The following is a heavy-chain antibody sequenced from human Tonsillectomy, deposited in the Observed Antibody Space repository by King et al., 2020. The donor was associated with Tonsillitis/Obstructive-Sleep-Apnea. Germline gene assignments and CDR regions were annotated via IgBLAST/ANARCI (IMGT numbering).Heavy chain of an antibody. CDR2: IWYDGSNK. V-gene: IGHV3-33*01. Sequence: VQLVESGGGVVQPGRSLRLSCAASGFTFRSYGMHWVRQAPGKGLEWVAFIWYDGSNKYYADSVKGRFTISRDNSKNTVHLQINSLRAEDTAVYYCARDPAVGPAVLFDYWGQGALVTVSS. CDR3: ARDPAVGPAVLFDY. J-gene: IGHJ4*02. CDR1: GFTFRSYG. D-gene: IGHD2-2*01.